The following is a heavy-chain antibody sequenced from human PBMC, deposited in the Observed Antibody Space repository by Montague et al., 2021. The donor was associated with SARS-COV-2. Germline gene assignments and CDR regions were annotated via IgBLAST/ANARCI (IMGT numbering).Heavy chain of an antibody. CDR3: ARVRYYGSGSTIGMDV. CDR1: GGSFSGYY. D-gene: IGHD3-10*01. V-gene: IGHV4-34*01. Sequence: SETLSLTCAVYGGSFSGYYWSWIRQPQGKGLEWIGEINHSGSTNYNPSLTSRVTISVDTSKNQFSLKLSSVTAADTAVYYCARVRYYGSGSTIGMDVWGQGTTVTVSS. J-gene: IGHJ6*02. CDR2: INHSGST.